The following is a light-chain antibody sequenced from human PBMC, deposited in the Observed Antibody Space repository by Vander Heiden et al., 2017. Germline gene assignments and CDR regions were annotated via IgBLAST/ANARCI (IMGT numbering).Light chain of an antibody. J-gene: IGLJ2*01. Sequence: QSALTQPPSESGSPGQSVAISCTGSSSDVGGYNYVSWYQHHPGKAPNLMIYEVLTRPSGVPDRFSGSKSGNTASLTVSGLQAEDEADYYCSSYAGSNNFVVFGGGTKLTVL. CDR2: EVL. CDR3: SSYAGSNNFVV. V-gene: IGLV2-8*01. CDR1: SSDVGGYNY.